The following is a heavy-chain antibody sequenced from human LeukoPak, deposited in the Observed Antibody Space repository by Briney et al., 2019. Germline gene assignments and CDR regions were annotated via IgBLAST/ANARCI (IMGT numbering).Heavy chain of an antibody. CDR2: ISSSGSTT. V-gene: IGHV3-48*03. J-gene: IGHJ4*02. Sequence: GGSLRPSCAASGFTFSSYEMNWVRQAPGKGLEWISYISSSGSTTYYADSVKGRFTISRDNAKNSLSLQMNSLRAEDTAVYYCARDGSSSGADYWGQGTLVTVSS. D-gene: IGHD2-15*01. CDR3: ARDGSSSGADY. CDR1: GFTFSSYE.